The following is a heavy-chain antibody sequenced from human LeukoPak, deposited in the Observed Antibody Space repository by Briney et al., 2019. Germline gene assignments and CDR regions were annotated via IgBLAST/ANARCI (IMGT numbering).Heavy chain of an antibody. V-gene: IGHV3-13*04. CDR1: GFTFSNHD. J-gene: IGHJ4*02. CDR3: TRGRDMTTVTNFDY. Sequence: PGGSLRLSCAASGFTFSNHDMNWVRQAPGKGLEWVSSIAIGGDTYYLGPVKGRFTISRQNAKNSLYLQMNSLRAGDTAVYYCTRGRDMTTVTNFDYWGQGTLVTVSS. D-gene: IGHD4-17*01. CDR2: IAIGGDT.